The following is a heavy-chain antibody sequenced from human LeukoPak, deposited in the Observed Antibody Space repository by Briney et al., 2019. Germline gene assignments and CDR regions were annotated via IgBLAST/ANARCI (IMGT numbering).Heavy chain of an antibody. D-gene: IGHD2-15*01. V-gene: IGHV3-33*01. CDR1: GFNFNTYG. J-gene: IGHJ6*02. CDR3: ARVGCTGGSCLAYNYYAMDV. CDR2: IWYDGSDK. Sequence: GGSLRLSCAASGFNFNTYGMNWVRQAPGKGLEWVASIWYDGSDKYYADSVKGRFTISRDNSKNTLYLQVNTLRAEDTAVYYCARVGCTGGSCLAYNYYAMDVWGQGTTVTVSS.